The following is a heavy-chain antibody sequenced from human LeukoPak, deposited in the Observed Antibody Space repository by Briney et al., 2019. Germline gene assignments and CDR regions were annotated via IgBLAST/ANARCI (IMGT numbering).Heavy chain of an antibody. Sequence: GGSLRLSCAASGFTFSSYSMNWVRQAPGKGLEWVSSISSSSSYIYYADPVKGRFTISRDNAKNSLYLQMNSLRADHTAVYCCASDFRGEGFDAFDIWGQGTMVTVSS. D-gene: IGHD3-16*01. J-gene: IGHJ3*02. CDR3: ASDFRGEGFDAFDI. CDR2: ISSSSSYI. CDR1: GFTFSSYS. V-gene: IGHV3-21*01.